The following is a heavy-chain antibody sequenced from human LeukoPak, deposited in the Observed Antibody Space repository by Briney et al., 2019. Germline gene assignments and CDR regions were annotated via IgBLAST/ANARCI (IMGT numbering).Heavy chain of an antibody. J-gene: IGHJ6*03. CDR2: ISDSGGST. V-gene: IGHV3-23*01. D-gene: IGHD6-6*01. CDR1: GFTFSSYA. CDR3: ALAARPAYYYYYMDV. Sequence: PGGSLRLSCAASGFTFSSYAMNWVRQAPGKGLEWVSAISDSGGSTYYADSVKGRFTISRDNSKNTLYLQMNSLRAEDTAVYYCALAARPAYYYYYMDVWGKGTTVTVSS.